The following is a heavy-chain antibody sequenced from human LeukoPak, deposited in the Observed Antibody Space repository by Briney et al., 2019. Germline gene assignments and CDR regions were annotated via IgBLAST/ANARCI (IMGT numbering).Heavy chain of an antibody. Sequence: TSETLSLTCTVSGGSISSSSYYWGWIRQPPGKGLEWIGSIYYSGSTYYNPSLKGRVTISVDTSKNQFSLKLSSVTAADTAVYYCARDSVYSGSSLDYWGQGALVTVSS. CDR2: IYYSGST. J-gene: IGHJ4*02. D-gene: IGHD1-26*01. CDR3: ARDSVYSGSSLDY. V-gene: IGHV4-39*07. CDR1: GGSISSSSYY.